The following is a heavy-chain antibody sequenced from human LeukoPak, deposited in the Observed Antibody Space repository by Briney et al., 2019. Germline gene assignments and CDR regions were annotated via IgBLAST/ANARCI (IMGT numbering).Heavy chain of an antibody. Sequence: SETLSLTCTVSGGSISSYYWSWIREPPGEGLEWIGYIYYSGSTNYNPSLKSRVTISVDTSKNQFSLKLSSVTAADTAVYYCARGPALGIDYWGQGTLVTVSS. CDR2: IYYSGST. D-gene: IGHD2-2*01. V-gene: IGHV4-59*01. CDR1: GGSISSYY. J-gene: IGHJ4*02. CDR3: ARGPALGIDY.